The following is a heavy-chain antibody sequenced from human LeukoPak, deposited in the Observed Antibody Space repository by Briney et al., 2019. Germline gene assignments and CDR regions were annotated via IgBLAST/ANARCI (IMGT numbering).Heavy chain of an antibody. CDR3: ARGFNRGFDP. CDR2: IYAGGGT. D-gene: IGHD1-14*01. Sequence: PGGSLRLSCAASGFTVSSNYMSWVRQAPGKGLEWVSVIYAGGGTYYADSVKGRFTFSRDNSKNTLYLQMNSLRAEDTAVYYCARGFNRGFDPWGQGTLVTVSS. V-gene: IGHV3-53*01. J-gene: IGHJ5*02. CDR1: GFTVSSNY.